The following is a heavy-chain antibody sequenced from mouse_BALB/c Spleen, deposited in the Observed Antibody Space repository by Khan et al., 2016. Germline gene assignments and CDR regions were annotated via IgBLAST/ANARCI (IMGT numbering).Heavy chain of an antibody. J-gene: IGHJ3*01. CDR2: IWGDGRT. CDR1: GFSLTGYG. D-gene: IGHD2-12*01. Sequence: QVQLKESGPGLVVPSQSLSITCTVSGFSLTGYGVNWVRQPPGKGLEWLGKIWGDGRTDYNSALKSRVSISKDNSKSQVFLKRNSLQTDDTANYYCSSDYDGFAYWGQGTLVIVSA. CDR3: SSDYDGFAY. V-gene: IGHV2-6-7*01.